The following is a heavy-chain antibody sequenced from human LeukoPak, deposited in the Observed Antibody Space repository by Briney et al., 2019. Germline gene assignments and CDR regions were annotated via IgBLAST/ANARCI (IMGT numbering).Heavy chain of an antibody. CDR1: GFTFSSYA. V-gene: IGHV3-30-3*01. CDR3: ARDGDSPPGDY. Sequence: GGSLRLSCAASGFTFSSYAMHWVRQAPGQGLEWVAVISYDGSNKHYADSVKGRFTISRDNSKNTLYLQMNSRRGEDTAVYYCARDGDSPPGDYWGQGTLVTVSS. J-gene: IGHJ4*02. CDR2: ISYDGSNK. D-gene: IGHD4-17*01.